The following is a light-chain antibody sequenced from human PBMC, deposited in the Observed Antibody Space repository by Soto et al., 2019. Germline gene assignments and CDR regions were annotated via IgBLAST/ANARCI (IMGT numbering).Light chain of an antibody. Sequence: QSALTQPPSASGSPGQSVTIACTGTSSDVGGYNYVSWYQQHPGKAPKFMIYEVSKLPSGVPDRFSGSKSGNTASLTVSGLQAEDEADYYCSSYAGSNFVVFGGGTKLTVL. CDR3: SSYAGSNFVV. V-gene: IGLV2-8*01. CDR1: SSDVGGYNY. J-gene: IGLJ2*01. CDR2: EVS.